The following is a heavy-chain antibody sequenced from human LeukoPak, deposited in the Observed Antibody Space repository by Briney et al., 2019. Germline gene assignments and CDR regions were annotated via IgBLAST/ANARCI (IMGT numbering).Heavy chain of an antibody. V-gene: IGHV1-69*01. D-gene: IGHD2-2*01. J-gene: IGHJ4*02. CDR3: ARGGLSRYCSSTSCYHEWGYYFDY. CDR1: GGTFSSYA. Sequence: GSSVKVSCKASGGTFSSYAISWVRQAPGQGLEWMGGIIPTFGTANYAQKFQGRVTITADESTSTAYMELSSLRSEDTAVYYCARGGLSRYCSSTSCYHEWGYYFDYWGQGTLVTVSS. CDR2: IIPTFGTA.